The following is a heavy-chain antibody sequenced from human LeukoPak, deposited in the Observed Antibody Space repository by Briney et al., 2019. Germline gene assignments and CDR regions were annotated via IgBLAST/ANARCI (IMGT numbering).Heavy chain of an antibody. CDR3: ASNTGYSSGPNLY. J-gene: IGHJ4*02. D-gene: IGHD6-19*01. V-gene: IGHV3-33*01. CDR2: IWYDGSKK. CDR1: GFTFSSYG. Sequence: PGRSLRLSCAASGFTFSSYGMHWVRQAPGKGLEWVAVIWYDGSKKYYADSVKGRFTISRDNSKNTLYLQMKSLRTEDTAVYYCASNTGYSSGPNLYWGQGTLVTVSS.